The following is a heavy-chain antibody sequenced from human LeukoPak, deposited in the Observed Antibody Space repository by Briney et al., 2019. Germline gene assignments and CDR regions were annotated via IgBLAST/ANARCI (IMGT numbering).Heavy chain of an antibody. D-gene: IGHD4-17*01. Sequence: GRSQTLFYAASGFTLSSDGMRWVRQAPGKGLEWVAVISYDGYTKYYTDSVRGRFSISRDNSKSTLYLQMNSLRAEDTAVFYFVRGIEYGIHFLQLWGEGPLVPVSS. CDR1: GFTLSSDG. CDR2: ISYDGYTK. J-gene: IGHJ1*01. V-gene: IGHV3-30*03. CDR3: VRGIEYGIHFLQL.